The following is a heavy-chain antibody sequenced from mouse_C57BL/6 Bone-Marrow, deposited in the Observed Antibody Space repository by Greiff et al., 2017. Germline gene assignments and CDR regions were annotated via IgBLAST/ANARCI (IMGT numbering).Heavy chain of an antibody. CDR3: ARWTSYYSPFDY. CDR2: IRNKANGYTT. CDR1: GFTFTVYY. V-gene: IGHV7-3*01. J-gene: IGHJ2*01. Sequence: DVKLVEPGGGLVQPGGSLSLSCAASGFTFTVYYMSWVRQLPGKALEWLGFIRNKANGYTTEYSASVKGRFTISRDNSQSILYLQMNALGAEDSATYYYARWTSYYSPFDYWGQGTTLTVSS. D-gene: IGHD2-12*01.